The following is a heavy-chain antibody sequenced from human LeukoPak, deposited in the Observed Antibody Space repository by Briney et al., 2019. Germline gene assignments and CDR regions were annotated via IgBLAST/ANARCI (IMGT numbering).Heavy chain of an antibody. CDR3: ATVTRYYYDSSGYYY. CDR2: VDPEDGET. CDR1: GYTFTGYY. J-gene: IGHJ4*02. V-gene: IGHV1-69-2*01. Sequence: ASVKVSCKASGYTFTGYYMHWVRQAPGKGLEWMGLVDPEDGETIYAEKFQGRVTITADTSTDTAYMELSSLRSEDTAVYYCATVTRYYYDSSGYYYWGQGTLVTVSS. D-gene: IGHD3-22*01.